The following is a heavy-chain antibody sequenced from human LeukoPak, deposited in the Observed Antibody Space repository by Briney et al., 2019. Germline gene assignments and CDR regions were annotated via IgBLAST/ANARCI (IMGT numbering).Heavy chain of an antibody. V-gene: IGHV5-10-1*01. D-gene: IGHD1-26*01. J-gene: IGHJ4*02. CDR2: IDPSDSYT. CDR1: GYSFTTYW. CDR3: ARHGCGSYYYFDY. Sequence: GESLKISCKGSGYSFTTYWISWVRQMPGKGLEWMGRIDPSDSYTNYSPSFQGHVTISADNSISTVYLQWGSLKASDTAKYYCARHGCGSYYYFDYWGQGTLVTVSA.